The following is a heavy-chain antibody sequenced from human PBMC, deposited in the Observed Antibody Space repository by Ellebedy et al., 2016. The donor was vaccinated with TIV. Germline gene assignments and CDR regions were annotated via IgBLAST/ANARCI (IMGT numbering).Heavy chain of an antibody. Sequence: PGGSLRLSCAASGFTFSSYAMSWVRQAPGKGLEWVSTISNTGSRTYYADSVEGRFIISRENSKKTLYLQINSLRAEATTVYYCAKGMGRGSDSSAPRYYFDYWGLGTLVTVSS. V-gene: IGHV3-23*01. D-gene: IGHD3-22*01. J-gene: IGHJ4*02. CDR2: ISNTGSRT. CDR1: GFTFSSYA. CDR3: AKGMGRGSDSSAPRYYFDY.